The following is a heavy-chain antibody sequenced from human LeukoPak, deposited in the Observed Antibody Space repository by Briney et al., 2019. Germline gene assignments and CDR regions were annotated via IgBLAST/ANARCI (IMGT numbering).Heavy chain of an antibody. Sequence: GGSLRLSCAASGFTFSGYWMHWVRQAPGKGLVWVSGISNDGTSTTYADSVKGRFTISRDNAKNTLYLQMHSLRAEDTAVYSCARGWFGPDSCGQGTLVTVSS. V-gene: IGHV3-74*01. J-gene: IGHJ5*01. CDR2: ISNDGTST. CDR3: ARGWFGPDS. CDR1: GFTFSGYW. D-gene: IGHD3-10*01.